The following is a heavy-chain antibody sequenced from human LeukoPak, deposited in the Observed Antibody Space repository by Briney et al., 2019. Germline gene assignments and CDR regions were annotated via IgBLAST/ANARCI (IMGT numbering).Heavy chain of an antibody. V-gene: IGHV4-39*01. CDR1: GGSISSSSYY. CDR3: ARNEAYYHYYMDV. CDR2: IYYSGST. J-gene: IGHJ6*03. Sequence: SETLSLTCTVSGGSISSSSYYWGWIRQPPGKGLEWIGSIYYSGSTYYNPSLKSRVTISVDTSKNQFSLKLSSVTAADTAVYYCARNEAYYHYYMDVWGKGTTVTVSS.